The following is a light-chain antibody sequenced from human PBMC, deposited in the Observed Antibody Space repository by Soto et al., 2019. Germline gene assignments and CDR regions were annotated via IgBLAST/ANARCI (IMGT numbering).Light chain of an antibody. Sequence: EIVMTQYTATLSVSPGERATLSCRASQSVNIYLAWYQQKPGQAPRLLIFGATYRATGIPARFSGSGSGTEFNLTISSLQSEDFAVYFCQQYDDWLRLTFGGGTKVDIK. CDR1: QSVNIY. CDR2: GAT. CDR3: QQYDDWLRLT. V-gene: IGKV3D-15*01. J-gene: IGKJ4*01.